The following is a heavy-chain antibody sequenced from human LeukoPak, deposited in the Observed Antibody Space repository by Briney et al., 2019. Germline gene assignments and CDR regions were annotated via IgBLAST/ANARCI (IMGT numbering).Heavy chain of an antibody. V-gene: IGHV4-59*12. CDR2: ISDSGST. D-gene: IGHD3-9*01. Sequence: SETLSLTCTVSGGSISSYCWSWIRQPPGKGLEWIGYISDSGSTSYNPSLKSRVTISVDTSKNQFSLKLSSVTAADTAVYYCAREGPWGGYDILTGYYDYYYYGMDVWGQGTTVTVSS. CDR3: AREGPWGGYDILTGYYDYYYYGMDV. J-gene: IGHJ6*02. CDR1: GGSISSYC.